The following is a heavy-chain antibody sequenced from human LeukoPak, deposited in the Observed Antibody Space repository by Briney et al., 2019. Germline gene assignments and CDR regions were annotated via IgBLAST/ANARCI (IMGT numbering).Heavy chain of an antibody. CDR1: GFMFSNYA. CDR2: ITGSGDST. Sequence: PGGSLRLSCAASGFMFSNYAMSWVCQAPGKGLEWVSAITGSGDSTYYADSVKGRFTISRDNSKNTLYLQVNSLRAEDTAVYYCAKWGDYDILTGYYDSDYWGQGTLVTVSS. V-gene: IGHV3-23*01. CDR3: AKWGDYDILTGYYDSDY. D-gene: IGHD3-9*01. J-gene: IGHJ4*02.